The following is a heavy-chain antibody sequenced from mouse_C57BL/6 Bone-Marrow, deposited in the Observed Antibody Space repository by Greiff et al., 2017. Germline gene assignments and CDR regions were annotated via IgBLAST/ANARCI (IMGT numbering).Heavy chain of an antibody. CDR3: ARDPYYYGSSSMDY. V-gene: IGHV1-54*01. J-gene: IGHJ4*01. Sequence: QVQLQQSGAELVRPGTSVKVSCKASGYAFTNYLIEWVKQRPGQGLEWIGVINPGSGGTNYNEKFKGKATLTADKSSSTAYMQLSSLTSEDSAVYFCARDPYYYGSSSMDYWGQGTSVTVSS. CDR1: GYAFTNYL. D-gene: IGHD1-1*01. CDR2: INPGSGGT.